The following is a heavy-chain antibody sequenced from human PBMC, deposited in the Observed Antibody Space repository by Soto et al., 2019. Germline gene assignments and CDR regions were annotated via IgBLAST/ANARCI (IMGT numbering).Heavy chain of an antibody. CDR3: ARDGEPADYYYYYGMDV. V-gene: IGHV4-30-2*01. CDR2: IYHIGST. CDR1: GGSISSGGYS. D-gene: IGHD2-2*01. J-gene: IGHJ6*02. Sequence: SETLSLTCAVSGGSISSGGYSWSWIRQPPGKGLEWIGYIYHIGSTYYNPSLKSRVTISVDTSKNQFSLKLTSVTAADTAVYYCARDGEPADYYYYYGMDVWGQGTTVTVSS.